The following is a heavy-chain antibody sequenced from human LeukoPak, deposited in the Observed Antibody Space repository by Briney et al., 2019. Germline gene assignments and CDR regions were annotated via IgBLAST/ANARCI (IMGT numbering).Heavy chain of an antibody. D-gene: IGHD3-22*01. Sequence: GGSLRLSCAASGLTVSDNYMSWVRQAPGKGLEWVSVIYAGGSTFYADSVKGRFTISRDNSKNTVYLQMNSLRAEDTAVYYCARDRSYDSSGYPFDFWGQGTLVTVSS. CDR2: IYAGGST. CDR1: GLTVSDNY. V-gene: IGHV3-66*02. CDR3: ARDRSYDSSGYPFDF. J-gene: IGHJ4*02.